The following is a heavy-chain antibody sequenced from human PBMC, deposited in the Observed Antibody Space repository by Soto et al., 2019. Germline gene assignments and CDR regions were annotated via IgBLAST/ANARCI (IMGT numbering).Heavy chain of an antibody. CDR3: AKERTTGAHYALDY. J-gene: IGHJ4*02. D-gene: IGHD2-8*02. V-gene: IGHV3-23*01. CDR1: GFIFSSYA. Sequence: GGSLRLSCEASGFIFSSYAMNWVRQAPGKGLQWVSSITGSSDYTSYIASVKGRFTISRDNSKNTLYLQMNSLRAEDTAVYFCAKERTTGAHYALDYWSQGTLVTVSS. CDR2: ITGSSDYT.